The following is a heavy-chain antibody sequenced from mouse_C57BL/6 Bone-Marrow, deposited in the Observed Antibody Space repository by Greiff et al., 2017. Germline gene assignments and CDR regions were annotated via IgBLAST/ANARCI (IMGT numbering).Heavy chain of an antibody. V-gene: IGHV1-85*01. CDR1: GYTFTSYD. CDR2: IYPRDGST. J-gene: IGHJ4*01. D-gene: IGHD1-1*01. CDR3: ARCAVVVPYAMDY. Sequence: VQLQQSGPELVKPGASVKLSCKASGYTFTSYDINWVKQRPGQGLEWIGWIYPRDGSTKYTEKFKGKATLTVDTSSSTAYMELPSLTSEDSAVYFCARCAVVVPYAMDYWGQGTSVTVSS.